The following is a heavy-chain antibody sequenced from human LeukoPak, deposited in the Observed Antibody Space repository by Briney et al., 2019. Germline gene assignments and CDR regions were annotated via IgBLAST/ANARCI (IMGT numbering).Heavy chain of an antibody. D-gene: IGHD1-26*01. CDR3: AKDRRSGSYATDY. J-gene: IGHJ4*02. Sequence: GGSLRLSCTASGFTFGDYAMSWVRQAPGKGLEWVSAISGSGGSTYYADSVKGRFTISRDNSKNTLYLQMNSLRAEDTAVYYCAKDRRSGSYATDYWGQGTLVTVSS. V-gene: IGHV3-23*01. CDR2: ISGSGGST. CDR1: GFTFGDYA.